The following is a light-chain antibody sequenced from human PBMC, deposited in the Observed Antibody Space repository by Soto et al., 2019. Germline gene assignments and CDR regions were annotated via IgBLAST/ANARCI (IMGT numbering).Light chain of an antibody. V-gene: IGKV3-15*01. CDR1: QSVSSN. CDR2: AAS. Sequence: ELVMTQSPGSLSVSPGERVTLSCRASQSVSSNLAWYQQKPGQTPRLLIYAASTRATGIPARFSGSGSGTEFTLTISSLQSEDFAVYYCQQYYNWPLPFGQETMVEIK. CDR3: QQYYNWPLP. J-gene: IGKJ1*01.